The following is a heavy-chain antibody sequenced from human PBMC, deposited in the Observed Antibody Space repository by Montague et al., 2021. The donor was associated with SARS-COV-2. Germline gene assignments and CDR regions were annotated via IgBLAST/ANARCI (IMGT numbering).Heavy chain of an antibody. V-gene: IGHV4-39*07. CDR3: VRVGVSNWYSFFDY. CDR2: IFYSGST. CDR1: GGSISSSSYY. Sequence: SETLSLTCIVSGGSISSSSYYWGWIRQPPGKGLEWIGNIFYSGSTFYNPSLKSRVTISVDTSKNQFSLKLSSVTAADTAVYYCVRVGVSNWYSFFDYWGQGTLVTVSS. D-gene: IGHD6-13*01. J-gene: IGHJ4*02.